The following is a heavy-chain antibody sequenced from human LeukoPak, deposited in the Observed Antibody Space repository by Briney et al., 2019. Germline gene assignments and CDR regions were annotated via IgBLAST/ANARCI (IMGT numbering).Heavy chain of an antibody. Sequence: GGSLRLSCAASGFSFSSNGMHWVRQAPGKGLEWVAVIWYDGSNKYYADSVKGRFTISRDNSKNTLYLQMNSLRAEDTAVYYCAKDPMVRGSTYDYWGQGTLVTVPS. CDR1: GFSFSSNG. J-gene: IGHJ4*02. D-gene: IGHD3-10*01. CDR2: IWYDGSNK. CDR3: AKDPMVRGSTYDY. V-gene: IGHV3-33*06.